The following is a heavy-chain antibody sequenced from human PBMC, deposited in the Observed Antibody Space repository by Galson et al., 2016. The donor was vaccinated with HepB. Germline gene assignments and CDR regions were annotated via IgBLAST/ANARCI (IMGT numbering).Heavy chain of an antibody. V-gene: IGHV3-33*01. CDR3: ARDHKTSGGRMVSYGMDV. Sequence: SLRLSCAASGFTFRIKDMHWVRQAPGKGLEWVAVIWYDGSNKYYADSVKGRFTISRDNSKNTVYLQMNTLRAEDTAVYYCARDHKTSGGRMVSYGMDVWGEGTTVTVSS. CDR2: IWYDGSNK. J-gene: IGHJ6*04. CDR1: GFTFRIKD. D-gene: IGHD2-15*01.